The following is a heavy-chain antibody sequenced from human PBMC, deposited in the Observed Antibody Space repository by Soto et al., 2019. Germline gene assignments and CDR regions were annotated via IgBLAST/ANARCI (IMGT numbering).Heavy chain of an antibody. CDR1: CGSFSGYY. V-gene: IGHV4-34*01. CDR3: ARVPGDFWSGYYSWFDP. CDR2: INHSGST. J-gene: IGHJ5*02. Sequence: SETLSLTCAVYCGSFSGYYWNWIRQPPGKGLEWIGEINHSGSTNYNPSLKSRVTISADTSKNQFSLKLSSVTAADTAVYYCARVPGDFWSGYYSWFDPWGQGTLVTVSS. D-gene: IGHD3-3*01.